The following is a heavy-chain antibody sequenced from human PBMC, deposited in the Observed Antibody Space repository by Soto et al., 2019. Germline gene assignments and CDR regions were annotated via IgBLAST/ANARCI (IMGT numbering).Heavy chain of an antibody. Sequence: ASVKVSCKASGYTFTSYGISWVRQAPGQGLEWMGWISAYNGNTNYAQKLQGRVTMTTDTSTSTAYMELRSLRSDDTAVYYCASCFIGRPPYCYYGIDVWGQGTTVTVSS. CDR1: GYTFTSYG. V-gene: IGHV1-18*01. D-gene: IGHD1-26*01. J-gene: IGHJ6*02. CDR3: ASCFIGRPPYCYYGIDV. CDR2: ISAYNGNT.